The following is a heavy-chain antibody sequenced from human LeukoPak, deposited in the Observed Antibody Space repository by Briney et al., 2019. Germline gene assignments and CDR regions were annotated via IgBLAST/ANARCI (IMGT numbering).Heavy chain of an antibody. D-gene: IGHD3-10*01. J-gene: IGHJ4*02. V-gene: IGHV4-31*03. Sequence: SETLSLTCTVSGGSISSGGYYWSWIRQHPGKGLEWIGYIYYSGSTYYNPSLKSRVTISVDTSKNQFSLKLSSVTAADTAVYYCARDNPRGSIYYFDYWGQGTLVTVSS. CDR2: IYYSGST. CDR1: GGSISSGGYY. CDR3: ARDNPRGSIYYFDY.